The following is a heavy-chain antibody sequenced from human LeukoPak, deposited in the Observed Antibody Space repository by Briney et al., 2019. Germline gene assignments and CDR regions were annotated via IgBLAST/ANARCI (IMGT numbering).Heavy chain of an antibody. D-gene: IGHD1-26*01. CDR1: GGSISSRSCC. V-gene: IGHV4-39*01. J-gene: IGHJ4*02. CDR3: ARQVYSGTHYFDY. CDR2: IYYSGST. Sequence: SSETLYLTCTVSGGSISSRSCCWGWIRQPPGKGLEWIGTIYYSGSTYYNPSLKSRVTISVDTSKNQFSLRLSSVTAADTAVYYCARQVYSGTHYFDYWGQGTLVTVSS.